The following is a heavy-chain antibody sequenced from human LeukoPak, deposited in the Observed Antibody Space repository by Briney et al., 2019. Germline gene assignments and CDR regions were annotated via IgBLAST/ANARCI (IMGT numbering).Heavy chain of an antibody. D-gene: IGHD1-26*01. V-gene: IGHV3-30*02. CDR2: IRHDETQK. Sequence: GGSLRLSCAASGFTFSNCGMHWVRQAPGKGLEWVAFIRHDETQKHYADSVKGRFTISRDTAKNSLYLQMNSLRAEDTAVYYCARDLGGPEGSSWFDPWGQGTLVTVSS. CDR3: ARDLGGPEGSSWFDP. CDR1: GFTFSNCG. J-gene: IGHJ5*02.